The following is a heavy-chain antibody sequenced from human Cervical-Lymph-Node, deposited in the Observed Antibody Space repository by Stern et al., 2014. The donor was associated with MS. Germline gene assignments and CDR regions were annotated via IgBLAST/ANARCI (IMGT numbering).Heavy chain of an antibody. CDR3: ARSHDSYYYGSGNDY. Sequence: VQLVESGGGVVQPGRSLRLSCAASGFTFSSYAMHWVRQAPGKGLEWVAVISYDGSNKFYADSVKGRFTISRDTSKNTLSLQMNSLRAEDTAIYYCARSHDSYYYGSGNDYWGQGTLVTVSS. V-gene: IGHV3-30*01. D-gene: IGHD3-10*01. J-gene: IGHJ4*02. CDR1: GFTFSSYA. CDR2: ISYDGSNK.